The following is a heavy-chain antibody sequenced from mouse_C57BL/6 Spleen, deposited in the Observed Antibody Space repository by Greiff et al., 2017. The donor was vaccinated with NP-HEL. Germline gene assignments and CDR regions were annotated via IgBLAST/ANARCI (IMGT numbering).Heavy chain of an antibody. CDR3: ARGGGDYAVY. Sequence: VQLQQSGAELVKPGASVKLSCKASGYTFTSYWMQWVKQRPGQGLEWIGEIDPSDSYTNYNQKFKGKATLTVDTSSSTAYMQLSSLTSEDSAVYYCARGGGDYAVYWGQGTTLTVSS. CDR2: IDPSDSYT. D-gene: IGHD2-4*01. V-gene: IGHV1-50*01. J-gene: IGHJ2*01. CDR1: GYTFTSYW.